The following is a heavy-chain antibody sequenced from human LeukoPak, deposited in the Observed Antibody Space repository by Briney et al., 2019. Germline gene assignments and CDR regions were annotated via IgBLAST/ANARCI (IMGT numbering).Heavy chain of an antibody. V-gene: IGHV1-18*01. CDR2: ISAYNGNT. Sequence: ASVKVSCKASGYIFTSYGISWVRQAPGQGLEWMGWISAYNGNTNYAQKFQGRVTMTTDTSTSTAYMELSSLRSEDTAVYYCARDRGELPRSGIFDYWGQGTLVTVSS. J-gene: IGHJ4*02. CDR3: ARDRGELPRSGIFDY. D-gene: IGHD1-26*01. CDR1: GYIFTSYG.